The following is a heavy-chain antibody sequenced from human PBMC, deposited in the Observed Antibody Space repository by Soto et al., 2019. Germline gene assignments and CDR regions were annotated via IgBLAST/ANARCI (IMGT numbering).Heavy chain of an antibody. CDR3: AKSRVRVSWGLVHV. J-gene: IGHJ6*02. D-gene: IGHD2-8*02. Sequence: QVQLVQSGAEVKKPGSSVKVSCKASGDTFSKYGVSWVRQAPGQGLEWMGGITPIFGTPNYAQKFQGRVTITADKSTSTRQMERTSLRSEDTAVYYCAKSRVRVSWGLVHVWGQATTVTVSS. CDR1: GDTFSKYG. V-gene: IGHV1-69*06. CDR2: ITPIFGTP.